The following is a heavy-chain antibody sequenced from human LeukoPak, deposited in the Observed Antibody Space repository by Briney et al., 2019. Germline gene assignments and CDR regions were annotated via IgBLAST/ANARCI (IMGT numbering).Heavy chain of an antibody. V-gene: IGHV4-39*07. Sequence: SETLSLTCTVSSGSISTSNYYWGWIRQPPGKGLEWIGSIYYSGSTYYNPSLKSRVTISVDTSKNQFSLKLSSVTAADTAVYYCARDQSVAGYYYYYMDVWGKGTTVTVSS. CDR2: IYYSGST. CDR3: ARDQSVAGYYYYYMDV. D-gene: IGHD6-19*01. J-gene: IGHJ6*03. CDR1: SGSISTSNYY.